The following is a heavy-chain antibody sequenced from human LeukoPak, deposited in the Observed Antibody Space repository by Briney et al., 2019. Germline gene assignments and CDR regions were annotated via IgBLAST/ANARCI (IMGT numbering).Heavy chain of an antibody. CDR3: ARHSYYGTGSYFEF. V-gene: IGHV5-51*01. CDR1: GYSFTTYW. J-gene: IGHJ4*02. Sequence: GESLKISCKGSGYSFTTYWIGWVRQPPGKGLEWMGIIYPGDSDTRHSPSFQGQVTISADKSISTAYLQWSSLKASDTAIYYCARHSYYGTGSYFEFWGQGILVTVSS. D-gene: IGHD3-10*01. CDR2: IYPGDSDT.